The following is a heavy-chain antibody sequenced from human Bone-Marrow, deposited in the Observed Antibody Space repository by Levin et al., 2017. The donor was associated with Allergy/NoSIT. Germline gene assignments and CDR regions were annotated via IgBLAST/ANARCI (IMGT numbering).Heavy chain of an antibody. V-gene: IGHV1-18*01. Sequence: GESLKISCKASGYTFTSYGISWVRQAPGQGLEWMGWISAYNGNTNYAQKLQGRVTMTTDTSTSTAYMELRSLRSDDTAVYYCARDTEWGYYYGSGSLFDYWGQGTLVTVSS. D-gene: IGHD3-10*01. J-gene: IGHJ4*02. CDR2: ISAYNGNT. CDR1: GYTFTSYG. CDR3: ARDTEWGYYYGSGSLFDY.